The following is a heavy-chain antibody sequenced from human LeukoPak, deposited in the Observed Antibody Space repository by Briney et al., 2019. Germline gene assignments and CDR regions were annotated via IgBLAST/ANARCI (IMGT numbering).Heavy chain of an antibody. J-gene: IGHJ5*02. CDR2: INPNSGGT. CDR1: GYTFTGYY. D-gene: IGHD3-10*01. Sequence: PRASVKVSCKASGYTFTGYYMHWVRQAPGQGLEWMGWINPNSGGTNYAQKFQGRVTMTRDTSISTAYMELSRLRSEDTAVYYCARGKSDDLFGDQNWFDPWGQGTLVTVSS. V-gene: IGHV1-2*02. CDR3: ARGKSDDLFGDQNWFDP.